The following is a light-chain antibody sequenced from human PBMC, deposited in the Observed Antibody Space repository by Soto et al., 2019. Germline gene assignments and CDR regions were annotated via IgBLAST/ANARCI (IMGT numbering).Light chain of an antibody. CDR1: QSISSW. V-gene: IGKV1-5*01. CDR2: DAS. CDR3: QQWWT. Sequence: DIPMTQSPSTLSASVGDRVTITCRASQSISSWLAWYQQKPGKAPKLLIYDASSLESGVPSRFSGSGSGTEFTLTISSLQPDDFATYYCQQWWTFGQGTKVEIK. J-gene: IGKJ1*01.